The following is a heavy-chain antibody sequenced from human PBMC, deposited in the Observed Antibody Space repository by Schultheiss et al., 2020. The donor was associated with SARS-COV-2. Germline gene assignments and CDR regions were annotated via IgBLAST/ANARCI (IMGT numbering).Heavy chain of an antibody. CDR2: ISSSSSYI. Sequence: GESLKISCAASGFTFSSYSMNWVRQAPGKGLEWVSSISSSSSYIYYADSVKGRFTISRDNSKNTLYLQMSSLRRDDTAVYFCARDGSAYYEIDIWGQGTMVTVSS. J-gene: IGHJ3*02. D-gene: IGHD3-22*01. V-gene: IGHV3-21*01. CDR3: ARDGSAYYEIDI. CDR1: GFTFSSYS.